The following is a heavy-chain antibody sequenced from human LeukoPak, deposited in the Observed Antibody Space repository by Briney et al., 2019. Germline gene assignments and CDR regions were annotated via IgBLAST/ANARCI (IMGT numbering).Heavy chain of an antibody. CDR1: GYTLTELS. V-gene: IGHV1-24*01. J-gene: IGHJ5*02. D-gene: IGHD6-13*01. CDR2: FDPEDGET. Sequence: ASVKVSCKVSGYTLTELSMHWVRQAPGKGLEWMGGFDPEDGETIYAQKFQGRVTMTEDTSTDTAYMELGSLRSEDTAVYYCATGLFGAAAGINWFDPWGQGTLVTVSS. CDR3: ATGLFGAAAGINWFDP.